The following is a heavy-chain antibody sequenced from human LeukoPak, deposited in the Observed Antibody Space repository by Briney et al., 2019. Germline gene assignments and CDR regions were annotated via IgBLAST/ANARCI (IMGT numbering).Heavy chain of an antibody. J-gene: IGHJ4*02. CDR2: IYYSGSP. CDR1: GGSISSSSYY. V-gene: IGHV4-39*01. D-gene: IGHD2-21*02. Sequence: PSETLSLTCTVSGGSISSSSYYWGWIRQPPGKGLGWIGSIYYSGSPYYNPSLKSRVTISVDTSKNQFSLKLSSVTAADTAVYYCARHVGVVTAEYDYWGQGTLVTVSS. CDR3: ARHVGVVTAEYDY.